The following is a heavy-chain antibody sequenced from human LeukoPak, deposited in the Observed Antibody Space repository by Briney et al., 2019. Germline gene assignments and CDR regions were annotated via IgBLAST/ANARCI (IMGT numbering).Heavy chain of an antibody. J-gene: IGHJ6*03. Sequence: ASVKVSCKASGYTFTIYGISWVRQAPGQGLEWMGWISDYNGNTNYAQKLQGSVTMTTDTSTSTAYMELRSLRSDDTAVYYCARRNSYYYYYMDVWGKGTTVTVSS. CDR2: ISDYNGNT. V-gene: IGHV1-18*01. CDR3: ARRNSYYYYYMDV. CDR1: GYTFTIYG. D-gene: IGHD1-14*01.